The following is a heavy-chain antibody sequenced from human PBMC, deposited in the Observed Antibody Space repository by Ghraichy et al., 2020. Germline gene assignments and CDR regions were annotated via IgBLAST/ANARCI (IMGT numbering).Heavy chain of an antibody. Sequence: GGSLRLSCAASGFTFSSYWMHWVRQAPGKGLVWVSRINSDGSSTSYADSVKGRFTISRDNAKNTLYLQMNSLRAEDTAVYYCARGDYGDSYWYFDLWGRGTLVTVSS. CDR1: GFTFSSYW. V-gene: IGHV3-74*01. J-gene: IGHJ2*01. CDR2: INSDGSST. D-gene: IGHD4-17*01. CDR3: ARGDYGDSYWYFDL.